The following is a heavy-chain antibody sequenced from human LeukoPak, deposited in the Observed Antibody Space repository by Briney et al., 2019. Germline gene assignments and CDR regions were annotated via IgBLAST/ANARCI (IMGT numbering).Heavy chain of an antibody. J-gene: IGHJ4*02. Sequence: SETLSLTCTVSGGSISSYYWSWIRQPPGKGLEWIGYIYYSGSTNYNPSLKSRVTISVDTSKNQLSLKLSSVTAADTAVYYCARSGYSSSPFDYWGQGTLVTVSS. CDR3: ARSGYSSSPFDY. CDR2: IYYSGST. CDR1: GGSISSYY. D-gene: IGHD6-6*01. V-gene: IGHV4-59*01.